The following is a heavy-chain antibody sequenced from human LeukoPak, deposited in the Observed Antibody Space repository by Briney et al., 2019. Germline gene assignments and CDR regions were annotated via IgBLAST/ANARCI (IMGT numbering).Heavy chain of an antibody. CDR1: GFTFSSYG. V-gene: IGHV3-30*02. J-gene: IGHJ4*02. D-gene: IGHD3-16*01. CDR2: IRYDGSNK. Sequence: TGGSLRLSCAASGFTFSSYGMHWVRQAPGKGLEWVAFIRYDGSNKYYADSVKGRFTISRDNSKNTLYLQMNSLRAEDTAVYYCAKEASGVWGSYGPLDYWGQGTLVTVSS. CDR3: AKEASGVWGSYGPLDY.